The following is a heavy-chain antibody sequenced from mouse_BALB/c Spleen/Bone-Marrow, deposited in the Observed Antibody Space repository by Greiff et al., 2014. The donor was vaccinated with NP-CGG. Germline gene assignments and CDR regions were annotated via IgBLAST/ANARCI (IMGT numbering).Heavy chain of an antibody. CDR1: GYAFTNYL. Sequence: QVHVKQSGAELVRPGTLVKVSCKASGYAFTNYLIEWVKQRPGQGLEWIGMINPGSGGTNYNEKFKGKATLTADKFSSTAYMQLSSLTSDDSAVYFCARRDGSYFDYWGQGTTLTVSS. J-gene: IGHJ2*01. CDR3: ARRDGSYFDY. CDR2: INPGSGGT. V-gene: IGHV1-54*01. D-gene: IGHD3-3*01.